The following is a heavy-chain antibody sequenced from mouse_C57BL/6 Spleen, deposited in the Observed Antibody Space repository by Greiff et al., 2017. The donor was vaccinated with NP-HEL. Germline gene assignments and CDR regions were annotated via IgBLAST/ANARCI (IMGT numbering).Heavy chain of an antibody. Sequence: QVQLQQSGAELAKPGASVKLSCKASGYTFTSSWMHWVKQRPGQGLEWIGYINPSSGYTKYNQKFKDKATLTADKSSSTAYMQLSSLTYEDSAVYYCARSAGSSYAWFAYWGQGTLVTVSA. CDR1: GYTFTSSW. D-gene: IGHD1-1*01. CDR2: INPSSGYT. J-gene: IGHJ3*01. CDR3: ARSAGSSYAWFAY. V-gene: IGHV1-7*01.